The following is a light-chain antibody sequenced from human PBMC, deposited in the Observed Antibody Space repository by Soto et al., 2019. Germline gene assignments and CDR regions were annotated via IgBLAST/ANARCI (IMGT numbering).Light chain of an antibody. CDR3: HQTSHIPFT. J-gene: IGKJ4*01. CDR1: QNIRRY. Sequence: DIQMTQSPSSLSASVGDRVTITCRASQNIRRYLNWYQQKQGKAPKLLIYATSSLQSGVPSRFSGSGSGADFTLTISSLQPEDFATYYCHQTSHIPFTFGGGTKVEN. V-gene: IGKV1-39*01. CDR2: ATS.